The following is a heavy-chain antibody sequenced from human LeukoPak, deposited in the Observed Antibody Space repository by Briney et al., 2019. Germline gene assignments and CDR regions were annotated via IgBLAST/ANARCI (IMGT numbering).Heavy chain of an antibody. CDR2: TSHSGST. D-gene: IGHD5-12*01. CDR3: ARDTSGGYSGFPRFDY. J-gene: IGHJ4*02. CDR1: GYSISSNYY. V-gene: IGHV4-38-2*02. Sequence: SETLSLTCAVSGYSISSNYYWGWIRQPPGKGLEWIGSTSHSGSTYYNPSLKSRVTMSVDTSKNHFSLKLSSVTAADTAIYYCARDTSGGYSGFPRFDYWSQGTLVTVSS.